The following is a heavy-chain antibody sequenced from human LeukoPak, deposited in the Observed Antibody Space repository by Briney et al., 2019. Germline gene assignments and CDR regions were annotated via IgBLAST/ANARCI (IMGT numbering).Heavy chain of an antibody. Sequence: RGESLKISCQGSGYNFYDYWIGWVRQRPRKGLEWMGIFYGGDSETRYKPAFQGQLTISVDKSIRTAYLQWSRLSASDTAIYYCATGMYYYEASGYPFDNWGQGTLVSVSS. D-gene: IGHD3-22*01. CDR1: GYNFYDYW. CDR2: FYGGDSET. CDR3: ATGMYYYEASGYPFDN. J-gene: IGHJ4*02. V-gene: IGHV5-51*01.